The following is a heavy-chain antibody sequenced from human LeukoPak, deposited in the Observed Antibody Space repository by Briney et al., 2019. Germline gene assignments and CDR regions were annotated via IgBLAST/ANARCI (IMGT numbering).Heavy chain of an antibody. CDR2: VSYGGST. Sequence: SETLSLTCTVSGGSISSNSNYWAWIRQPPGRGLEWIGSVSYGGSTYYSPSLESRVTISVDTSKNQFSLKLSSVTAADTAVYYCARQALWFFDHWGQGTLVTASS. D-gene: IGHD2-21*01. CDR3: ARQALWFFDH. CDR1: GGSISSNSNY. V-gene: IGHV4-39*01. J-gene: IGHJ4*02.